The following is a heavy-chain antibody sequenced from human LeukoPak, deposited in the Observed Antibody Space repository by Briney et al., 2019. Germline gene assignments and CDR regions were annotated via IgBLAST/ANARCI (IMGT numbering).Heavy chain of an antibody. CDR2: IYPSDSDT. D-gene: IGHD3-16*02. J-gene: IGHJ3*02. CDR1: GYSFTNYW. Sequence: GESLKISCKGSGYSFTNYWIGWVRQMPGKGLEWMGIIYPSDSDTTYKPSFQGQVTISADKSISTAYLQWSSLKASDTAMYYCASSRAETVPVWGSYRHHDAFDIWGQGTMVTVSS. CDR3: ASSRAETVPVWGSYRHHDAFDI. V-gene: IGHV5-51*01.